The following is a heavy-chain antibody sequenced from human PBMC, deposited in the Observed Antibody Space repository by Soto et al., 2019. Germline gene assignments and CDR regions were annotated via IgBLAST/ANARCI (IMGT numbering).Heavy chain of an antibody. CDR1: GFTLSSYS. J-gene: IGHJ6*02. Sequence: PGGSLRLSCAASGFTLSSYSMNWVRQAPGKGLEWVSSISSSSSYIYYADSVKGRFTISRDNAKNSLYLQMNSLRAEDTAVYYCARVSDFWSGYSAKYYYYYGMDVWGQGTTVTVSS. D-gene: IGHD3-3*01. CDR3: ARVSDFWSGYSAKYYYYYGMDV. V-gene: IGHV3-21*01. CDR2: ISSSSSYI.